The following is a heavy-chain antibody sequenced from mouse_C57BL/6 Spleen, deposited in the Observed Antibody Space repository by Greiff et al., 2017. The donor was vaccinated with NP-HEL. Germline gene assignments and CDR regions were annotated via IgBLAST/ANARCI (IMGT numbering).Heavy chain of an antibody. CDR3: ARRIMDDGEAWFAY. V-gene: IGHV2-6*01. Sequence: VKLMESGPGLVAPSQSLSITCTVSGFSLTSYGVDWVRQSPGKGLEWLGVIWGVGSTNYNSALKSRLSISKDNSKSQVFLKMNRLQTDDTAMYYCARRIMDDGEAWFAYWGQGTLVTVSA. CDR1: GFSLTSYG. CDR2: IWGVGST. J-gene: IGHJ3*01. D-gene: IGHD2-3*01.